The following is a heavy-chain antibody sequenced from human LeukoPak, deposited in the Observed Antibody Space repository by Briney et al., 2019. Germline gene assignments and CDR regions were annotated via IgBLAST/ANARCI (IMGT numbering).Heavy chain of an antibody. CDR3: ATDSGSSPFDY. CDR1: GGSISSGSYY. CDR2: IYTSGST. V-gene: IGHV4-61*02. D-gene: IGHD1-26*01. Sequence: TSQTLSLTCTVSGGSISSGSYYWSWFRQPAGKGLEWIGRIYTSGSTNYNPSLKSRVTISVDTSKNQFSLKLSSVTAADTAVYYCATDSGSSPFDYWGQGTLVTVSS. J-gene: IGHJ4*02.